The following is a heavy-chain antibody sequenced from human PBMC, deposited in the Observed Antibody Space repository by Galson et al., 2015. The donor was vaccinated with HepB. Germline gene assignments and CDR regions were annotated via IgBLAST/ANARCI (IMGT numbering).Heavy chain of an antibody. CDR1: GSTFTSYG. J-gene: IGHJ4*02. CDR2: ISAYNGNT. CDR3: ASVDGDGDYVLPHDY. V-gene: IGHV1-18*01. Sequence: SVKVSCKASGSTFTSYGISWVRQAPGQGLEWMGWISAYNGNTNYAQKLQGRVTMTTDTSTSTAYMELRSLRSDDTAVYYCASVDGDGDYVLPHDYWGQGTLVTVSS. D-gene: IGHD4-17*01.